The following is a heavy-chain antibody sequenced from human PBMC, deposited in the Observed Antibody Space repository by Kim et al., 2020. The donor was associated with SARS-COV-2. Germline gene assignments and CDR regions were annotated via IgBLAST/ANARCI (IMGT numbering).Heavy chain of an antibody. CDR3: ARAPQLYSSSWYRYYYYYGMDV. Sequence: ASVKVSCKASGYTFTSYDINWVRQATGQGLEWMGWMNTNSGNTGYAQKFQGRDTMTRNTSISTAYMELSSLRSEDTAVYYCARAPQLYSSSWYRYYYYYGMDVWVQGTTVTVSS. CDR2: MNTNSGNT. D-gene: IGHD6-13*01. CDR1: GYTFTSYD. V-gene: IGHV1-8*01. J-gene: IGHJ6*02.